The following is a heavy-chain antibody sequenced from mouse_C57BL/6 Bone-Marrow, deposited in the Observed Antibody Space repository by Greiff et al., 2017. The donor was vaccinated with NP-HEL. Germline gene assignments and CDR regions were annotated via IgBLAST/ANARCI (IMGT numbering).Heavy chain of an antibody. Sequence: VQLQESGAELVRPGTSVKVSCKASGYAFTNYLIEWVKQRPGQGLEWIGVINPGSGGTNYNEKFKGKATLTADKSSSTAYMQLSSLTSEDSAVYFCAAQATFAYWGQGTLVTVSA. J-gene: IGHJ3*01. CDR3: AAQATFAY. CDR1: GYAFTNYL. CDR2: INPGSGGT. D-gene: IGHD3-2*02. V-gene: IGHV1-54*01.